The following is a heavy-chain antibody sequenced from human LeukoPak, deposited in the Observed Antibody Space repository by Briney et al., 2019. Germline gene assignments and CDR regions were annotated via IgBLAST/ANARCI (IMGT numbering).Heavy chain of an antibody. V-gene: IGHV4-34*01. CDR2: INHSGST. CDR3: ARSDSGYDRVVGATQDY. J-gene: IGHJ4*02. CDR1: GGSFSGYY. D-gene: IGHD5-12*01. Sequence: PSETLSLTCAVYGGSFSGYYWSWIRQPPGKGLEWIGEINHSGSTNYNPSLKSRVTISVDTSKNQFSLKLSSVTAADTAVYYCARSDSGYDRVVGATQDYWGQGTLVTVSS.